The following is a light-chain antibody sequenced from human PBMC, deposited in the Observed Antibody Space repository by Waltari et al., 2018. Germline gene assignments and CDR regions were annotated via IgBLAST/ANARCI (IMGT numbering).Light chain of an antibody. J-gene: IGLJ2*01. V-gene: IGLV1-47*01. CDR1: DSNIGQNY. CDR3: ATWDGNLRV. CDR2: RDD. Sequence: QSVLTQPPSASGTPGQRVTIPCSGGDSNIGQNYVYWYQHLPGTAPKLLIYRDDQRRSEVPDRFSASKSGTSASLAISVLRSEDEGDYYCATWDGNLRVFGGGTKLTVL.